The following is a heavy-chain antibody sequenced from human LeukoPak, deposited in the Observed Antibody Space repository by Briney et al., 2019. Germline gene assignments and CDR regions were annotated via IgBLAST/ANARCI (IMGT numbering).Heavy chain of an antibody. V-gene: IGHV1-69*05. CDR1: GGTFSGYA. J-gene: IGHJ3*02. CDR3: ARDRVHTVTSHDDAFDI. Sequence: SVKVSCKASGGTFSGYAISWVRQAPGQGLEWMGRIIPIFGTANYAQKFQGRVTITTDESTSTAYMELSSLRSEDTAVYYCARDRVHTVTSHDDAFDIWGQGTMVTVSS. D-gene: IGHD4-17*01. CDR2: IIPIFGTA.